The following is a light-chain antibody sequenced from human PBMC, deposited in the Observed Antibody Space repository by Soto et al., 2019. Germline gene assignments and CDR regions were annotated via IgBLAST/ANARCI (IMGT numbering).Light chain of an antibody. CDR2: DAS. CDR3: QQYDNLPLT. CDR1: QDISNY. V-gene: IGKV1-33*01. J-gene: IGKJ4*01. Sequence: DIQMTQSPSSLSASVGDRVTITCQASQDISNYLNWYQQKPGKAPKLLIYDASNLETGVPSRFSGSGSGKDFNFTISSLQPEDIATYYCQQYDNLPLTFCGGTKVEIK.